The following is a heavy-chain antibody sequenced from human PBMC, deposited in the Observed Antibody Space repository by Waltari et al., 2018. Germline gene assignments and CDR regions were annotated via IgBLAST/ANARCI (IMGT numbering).Heavy chain of an antibody. CDR3: ARGMGLRNDLRYFDL. D-gene: IGHD5-12*01. CDR1: GGSFSGYY. V-gene: IGHV4-34*01. Sequence: QVQLQQWGAGLLKPSETLSLTCAVYGGSFSGYYWSWIRQPPGKGLEWIGEINHSGSTNYNPSLKSRVTISVDTSKNQFSRKLSSVTAADTAVYYCARGMGLRNDLRYFDLWGRGTLVTVSS. J-gene: IGHJ2*01. CDR2: INHSGST.